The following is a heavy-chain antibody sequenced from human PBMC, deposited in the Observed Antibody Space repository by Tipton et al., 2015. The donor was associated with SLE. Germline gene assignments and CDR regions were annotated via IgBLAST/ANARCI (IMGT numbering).Heavy chain of an antibody. CDR3: ARQWEYPGYFDL. CDR1: GFTFSNYA. V-gene: IGHV3-23*01. D-gene: IGHD1-26*01. CDR2: ISGSGGST. Sequence: SLRLSCGASGFTFSNYAMIWVRQAPGKGLEWVTGISGSGGSTYYADSVKGRFTISRDNSKNTLYLQMNSLRAEDTAVYYCARQWEYPGYFDLWGRGTLVTVSS. J-gene: IGHJ2*01.